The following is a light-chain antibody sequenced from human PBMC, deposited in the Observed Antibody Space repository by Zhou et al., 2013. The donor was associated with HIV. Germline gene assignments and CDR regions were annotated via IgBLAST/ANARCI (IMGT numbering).Light chain of an antibody. J-gene: IGKJ4*01. V-gene: IGKV1-39*01. CDR1: QNISTY. CDR2: LAS. CDR3: QQSYTTPET. Sequence: DIQMTQSPSSLSASIGDRVTITCRASQNISTYLNWYQQKPGKAPKLLIYLASTLQSGVPSKFSGSGSGTDFTLTISSLQPEDFANYYCQQSYTTPETFGGGPRWRSN.